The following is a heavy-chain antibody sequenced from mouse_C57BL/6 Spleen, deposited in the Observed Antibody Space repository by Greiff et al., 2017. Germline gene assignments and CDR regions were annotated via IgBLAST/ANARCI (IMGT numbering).Heavy chain of an antibody. Sequence: QVQLQQPGTELVKPGASVKLSCKASGYTFTSYWMHWVKQRPGQGLEWIGNINPSNGGTNYNEKFKSKATLTVDKSSSTAYMQLSSLTSEDSAVYYCARWEAYDYGVLSWFAYWGQGTLVTVSA. D-gene: IGHD2-4*01. CDR1: GYTFTSYW. V-gene: IGHV1-53*01. CDR2: INPSNGGT. CDR3: ARWEAYDYGVLSWFAY. J-gene: IGHJ3*01.